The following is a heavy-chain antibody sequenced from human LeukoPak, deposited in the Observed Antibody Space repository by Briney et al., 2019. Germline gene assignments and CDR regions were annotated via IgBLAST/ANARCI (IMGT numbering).Heavy chain of an antibody. V-gene: IGHV4-38-2*02. CDR3: ARHPVYYYDSSGYSYYYYYMDV. J-gene: IGHJ6*03. Sequence: PSETLSLTCTVSGYSISSGYYWGWIRPPPGKGLEWIGIIYHSGSTYYNPSLKRRVTISEETSKNQFSLKLSSVTSADTAVYYCARHPVYYYDSSGYSYYYYYMDVWGKGTTVTISS. D-gene: IGHD3-22*01. CDR2: IYHSGST. CDR1: GYSISSGYY.